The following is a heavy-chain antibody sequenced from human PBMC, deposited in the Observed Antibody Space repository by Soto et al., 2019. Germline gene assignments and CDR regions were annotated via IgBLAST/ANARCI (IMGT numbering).Heavy chain of an antibody. Sequence: EVQLVESGGGLVMPGGSLRLSCAASGFTFSSYSMNWVRQAPGKGLEWVSSISSSSSTIYYADSVKGRFTISRDNAKKSQYLPMTSMRDADTAVYYCARLCVETHYEFWRGSTLDHWGPGNL. V-gene: IGHV3-48*02. J-gene: IGHJ5*02. CDR3: ARLCVETHYEFWRGSTLDH. CDR1: GFTFSSYS. CDR2: ISSSSSTI. D-gene: IGHD3-3*01.